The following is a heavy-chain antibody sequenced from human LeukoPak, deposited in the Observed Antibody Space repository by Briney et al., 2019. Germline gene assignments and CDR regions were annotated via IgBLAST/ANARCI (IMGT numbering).Heavy chain of an antibody. CDR1: GYTFTSYG. D-gene: IGHD3-3*02. V-gene: IGHV1-18*01. CDR3: ARDPRIFGVVPEGGMDV. CDR2: ISAYNGNT. J-gene: IGHJ6*02. Sequence: ASVKVSCKASGYTFTSYGISWVRQAPGQGLEWMGWISAYNGNTNYAQKLQGRVTMTTDTFTSTAYMELRSLRSDDTAVYYCARDPRIFGVVPEGGMDVWGQGTTVTVSS.